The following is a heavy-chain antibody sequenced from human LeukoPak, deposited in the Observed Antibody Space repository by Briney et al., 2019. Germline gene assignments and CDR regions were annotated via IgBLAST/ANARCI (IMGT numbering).Heavy chain of an antibody. CDR3: VPTSEAYTSYRSV. CDR1: GYTFIDDY. CDR2: INPDSGFT. Sequence: ASVKVSCKTSGYTFIDDYMHWVRQAPGQGLEWMGWINPDSGFTNYAQKFKGRVTLTRDTSISTAYMEVNRLRPDDTAVYYCVPTSEAYTSYRSVWGQGTLVTVSS. D-gene: IGHD3-16*01. J-gene: IGHJ4*02. V-gene: IGHV1-2*02.